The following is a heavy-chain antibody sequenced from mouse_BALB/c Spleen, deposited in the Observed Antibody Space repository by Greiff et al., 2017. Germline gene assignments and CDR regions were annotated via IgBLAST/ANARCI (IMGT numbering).Heavy chain of an antibody. Sequence: VKLQESGAELVKPGASVKLSCKASGYTFTSYYMYWVKQRPGQGLEWIGEINPSNGGTNFNEKFKSKATLTVDKSSSTAYMQLSSLTSEDSAVYYCTRRDWYFDVWGAGTTVTVSS. CDR2: INPSNGGT. V-gene: IGHV1S81*02. J-gene: IGHJ1*01. CDR3: TRRDWYFDV. CDR1: GYTFTSYY.